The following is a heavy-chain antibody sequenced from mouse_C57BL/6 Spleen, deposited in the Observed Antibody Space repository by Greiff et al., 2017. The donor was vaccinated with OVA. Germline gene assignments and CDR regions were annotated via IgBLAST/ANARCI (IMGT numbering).Heavy chain of an antibody. D-gene: IGHD2-14*01. J-gene: IGHJ3*01. CDR2: INPNNGGT. CDR3: ARGGVYRSWFAY. CDR1: GYTFTDYY. Sequence: VQLKQSGPELVKPGASVKISCKASGYTFTDYYMNWVKQSHGKSLEWIGDINPNNGGTSYNQKFKGKATLTVDKSSSTAYMELRSLTSEDSAVYYCARGGVYRSWFAYWGQGTLVTVSA. V-gene: IGHV1-26*01.